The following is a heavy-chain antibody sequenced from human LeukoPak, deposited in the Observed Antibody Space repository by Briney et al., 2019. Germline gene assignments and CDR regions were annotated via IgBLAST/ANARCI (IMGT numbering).Heavy chain of an antibody. V-gene: IGHV4-59*01. CDR3: ARAFSSSRGLDGMDV. D-gene: IGHD6-6*01. Sequence: SETLSLTCTVSGGSISSYYWSWIRQPPGKGLEWIGYIYYSGSTNYNPSLKSRVTISVDTSKNQFSLKLSSVTAADTAVYCCARAFSSSRGLDGMDVWGQGTTVTVSS. CDR1: GGSISSYY. CDR2: IYYSGST. J-gene: IGHJ6*02.